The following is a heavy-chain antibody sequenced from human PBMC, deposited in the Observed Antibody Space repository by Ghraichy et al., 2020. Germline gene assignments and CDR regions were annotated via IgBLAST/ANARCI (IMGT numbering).Heavy chain of an antibody. CDR1: GFTFSRHW. CDR3: ARDPYGDYKYGGTDY. CDR2: IKSDGSDI. V-gene: IGHV3-7*01. J-gene: IGHJ4*02. Sequence: GGSLRLSCAASGFTFSRHWMSWVRQAPGKGLEWVASIKSDGSDIFYLDSVKGRFTISRDNAENSVSLEMTSLRAEDTAIYYCARDPYGDYKYGGTDYWAGEPWSVSPQ. D-gene: IGHD4-17*01.